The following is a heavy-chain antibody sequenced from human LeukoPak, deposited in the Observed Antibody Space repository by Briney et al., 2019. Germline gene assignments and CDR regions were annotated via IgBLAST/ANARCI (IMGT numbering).Heavy chain of an antibody. CDR1: GYTFTGYY. V-gene: IGHV1-2*02. CDR3: ARDAELLWFGELLYHNNWFDP. CDR2: INPNSGGT. D-gene: IGHD3-10*01. Sequence: ASVKVSCKASGYTFTGYYMHWVRQAPGQGLEWMGWINPNSGGTNYAQKFQGRVTMTRDTSISTAYMELSRLRSDDTAVYYCARDAELLWFGELLYHNNWFDPWGQGTPVTVSS. J-gene: IGHJ5*02.